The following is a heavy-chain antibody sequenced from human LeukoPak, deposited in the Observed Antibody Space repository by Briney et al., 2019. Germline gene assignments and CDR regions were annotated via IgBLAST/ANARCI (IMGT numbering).Heavy chain of an antibody. V-gene: IGHV3-20*04. CDR3: ARDGYCSGGSCSIAYWFDP. Sequence: GGSLRLSCAASGFTFDDYGMSWVRQAPGKGLEWVSGINWNGGSTGYADSVKGRFTISRDNAKNSLYLQMNSLRAEDTALYYCARDGYCSGGSCSIAYWFDPWGQGTLVTVSS. J-gene: IGHJ5*02. CDR1: GFTFDDYG. CDR2: INWNGGST. D-gene: IGHD2-15*01.